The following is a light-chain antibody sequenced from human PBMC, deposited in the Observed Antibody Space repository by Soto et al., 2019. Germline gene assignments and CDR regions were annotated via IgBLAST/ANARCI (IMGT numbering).Light chain of an antibody. CDR3: SSYTTSSTLLYV. J-gene: IGLJ1*01. V-gene: IGLV2-14*01. Sequence: QSALTQPASVSGSPGQSITISCTGTSSDVGGYNYVSWYQQHPGKAPKLMIYAVSNRPSGVSTRFSGSKSGNTASLTISGLQAEDEADYLCSSYTTSSTLLYVFGTGTKLTVL. CDR2: AVS. CDR1: SSDVGGYNY.